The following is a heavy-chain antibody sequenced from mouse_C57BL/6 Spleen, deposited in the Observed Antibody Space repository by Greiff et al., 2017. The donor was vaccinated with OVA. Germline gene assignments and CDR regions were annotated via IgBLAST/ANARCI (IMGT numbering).Heavy chain of an antibody. CDR2: IHPNSGST. CDR3: ARADYDVGYFDY. CDR1: GYTFTSYW. J-gene: IGHJ2*01. Sequence: VQLQQPGAELVKPGASVKLSCKASGYTFTSYWMHWVKQRPGQGLEWIGMIHPNSGSTNYNEKFKSKATLTVDKSSSTAYMQLSSLTSEDSAVYYCARADYDVGYFDYWGQGTTLTVSS. V-gene: IGHV1-64*01. D-gene: IGHD2-4*01.